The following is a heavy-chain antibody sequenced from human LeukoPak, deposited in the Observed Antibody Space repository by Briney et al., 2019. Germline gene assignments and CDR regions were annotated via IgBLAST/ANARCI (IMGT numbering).Heavy chain of an antibody. CDR2: INHSGST. D-gene: IGHD2-15*01. J-gene: IGHJ4*02. CDR1: GGSFSGYY. Sequence: SETLSLTCAVYGGSFSGYYWSWIRQPPGKGLEWIGEINHSGSTNYNPSLKSRVTISVDTSKNQFSLKLNSVTAADTAVYYCGGSKGYFDYWGQGTLVTVSS. CDR3: GGSKGYFDY. V-gene: IGHV4-34*01.